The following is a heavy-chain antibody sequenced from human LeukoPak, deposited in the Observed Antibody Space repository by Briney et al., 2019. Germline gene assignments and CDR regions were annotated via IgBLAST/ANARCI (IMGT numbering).Heavy chain of an antibody. CDR3: TTGGYGGQFDY. CDR1: GFAFSNTW. J-gene: IGHJ4*02. CDR2: IKSKTDGGTT. V-gene: IGHV3-15*01. D-gene: IGHD5-12*01. Sequence: GGSLRLSCAASGFAFSNTWMSWVRQAPGKGLEWVGRIKSKTDGGTTDYAAPVKGRFTISRDDSKNTLYLQMNSLKTEDTAVYYCTTGGYGGQFDYWGQGTLVTVSS.